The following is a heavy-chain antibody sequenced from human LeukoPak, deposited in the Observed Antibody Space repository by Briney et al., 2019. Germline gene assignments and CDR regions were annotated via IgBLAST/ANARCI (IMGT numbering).Heavy chain of an antibody. CDR2: INSDGSWT. Sequence: GGSLRLSCVASGNYWMHWVRQAPGKGLVWVSHINSDGSWTSYADSVKGRFTISKDNAKNTVYLQMNSLRAEDTAVYYCVSFYETYWGRGTLVTVSS. CDR3: VSFYETY. D-gene: IGHD2/OR15-2a*01. J-gene: IGHJ4*02. CDR1: GNYW. V-gene: IGHV3-74*01.